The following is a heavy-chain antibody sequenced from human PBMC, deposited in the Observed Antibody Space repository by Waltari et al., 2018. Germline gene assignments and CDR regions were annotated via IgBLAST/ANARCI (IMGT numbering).Heavy chain of an antibody. J-gene: IGHJ4*02. CDR3: ARGGRRITIFGVVTKIDY. CDR1: GGSCSGYY. Sequence: QVQLQQWGAGLLKPSETLSLTCAVYGGSCSGYYWSWIRQPPGKGLEWIGEINHSGSTNYNPSLKSRVTISVDTSKNQFSLKLSSVTAADTAVYYCARGGRRITIFGVVTKIDYWGQGTLVTVSS. D-gene: IGHD3-3*01. CDR2: INHSGST. V-gene: IGHV4-34*01.